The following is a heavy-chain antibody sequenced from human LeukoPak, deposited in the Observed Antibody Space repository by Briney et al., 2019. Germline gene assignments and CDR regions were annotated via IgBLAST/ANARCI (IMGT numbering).Heavy chain of an antibody. V-gene: IGHV4-34*01. Sequence: SETLSLTCAVYGGSFSGYYWSWIRQPPGRGLEWIGEINHSGSTYYNPSLKSRVTIAVETSKNQFSLKLSSVTAADTAVYYCARDWKNWGQGTLVTVSS. CDR1: GGSFSGYY. J-gene: IGHJ4*02. CDR2: INHSGST. D-gene: IGHD1-1*01. CDR3: ARDWKN.